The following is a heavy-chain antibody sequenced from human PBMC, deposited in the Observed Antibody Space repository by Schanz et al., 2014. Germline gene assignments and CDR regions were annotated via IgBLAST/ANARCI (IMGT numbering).Heavy chain of an antibody. CDR2: ISASGGGST. D-gene: IGHD3-10*01. J-gene: IGHJ3*02. V-gene: IGHV3-23*04. CDR3: AKGRFGELSAFDI. CDR1: GFIVRSNY. Sequence: EVQLVESGGGLVQPGGSLRLSCAVSGFIVRSNYMTWVRQAPGKGLEWVSVISASGGGSTYYADSVKGRFTISRDNSKNTLYLQMKSLRAEDTAVYYCAKGRFGELSAFDIWGQGTMVTVSS.